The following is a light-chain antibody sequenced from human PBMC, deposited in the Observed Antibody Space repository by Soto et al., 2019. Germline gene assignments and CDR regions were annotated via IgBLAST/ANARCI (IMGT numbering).Light chain of an antibody. CDR1: QGIRND. Sequence: AIQMTQSPSALSASVGDRVTITCRASQGIRNDLGWYQQIPGKAPKLLIYAASSLQSGVPSRFSGSGSGTDFTLTISSLQPEDFATYYCLQDYDYPRTFGQGTKVDIK. CDR2: AAS. V-gene: IGKV1-6*01. CDR3: LQDYDYPRT. J-gene: IGKJ1*01.